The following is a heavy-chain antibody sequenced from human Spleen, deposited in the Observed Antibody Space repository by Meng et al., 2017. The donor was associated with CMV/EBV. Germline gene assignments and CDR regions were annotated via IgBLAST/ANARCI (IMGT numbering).Heavy chain of an antibody. CDR1: GFTFSTYA. CDR3: ARVRYREQLVPLDY. D-gene: IGHD6-6*01. Sequence: GGSLRLSCAASGFTFSTYAMHWVRQAPGKGLEWVAVISFDGSNKYYADSVKGRFTISRDNSKNTLYLQVNSLRAEDTAVYYCARVRYREQLVPLDYWGQGTLVTVSS. CDR2: ISFDGSNK. V-gene: IGHV3-30-3*01. J-gene: IGHJ4*02.